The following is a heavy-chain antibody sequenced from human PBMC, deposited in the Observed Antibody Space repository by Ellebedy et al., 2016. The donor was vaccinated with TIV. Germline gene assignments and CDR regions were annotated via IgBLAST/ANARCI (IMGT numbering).Heavy chain of an antibody. V-gene: IGHV3-66*01. Sequence: GEPLKISCAASGFTVSSSFMSWVRQAPGKGLEWVSVIYTDGGTNYTDSVLGRFDISRDSSKNTLYLQMNSLRADDTAVYYCARDPRGGGDYGDNWFDPWGQGTLVTVSS. CDR3: ARDPRGGGDYGDNWFDP. CDR2: IYTDGGT. D-gene: IGHD4-17*01. J-gene: IGHJ5*02. CDR1: GFTVSSSF.